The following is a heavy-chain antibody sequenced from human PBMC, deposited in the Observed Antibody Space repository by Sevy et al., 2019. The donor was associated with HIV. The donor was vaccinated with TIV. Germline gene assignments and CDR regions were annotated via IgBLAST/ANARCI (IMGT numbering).Heavy chain of an antibody. CDR3: AKDVLSSRQYYYYGMDV. J-gene: IGHJ6*02. CDR2: IRYDGSNK. D-gene: IGHD6-13*01. V-gene: IGHV3-30*02. Sequence: GGSLRLSCAASGFTFSSYGMHWVRQAPGKGLEWVAFIRYDGSNKYYANSVKGRFTISRDNSKNTLYPQMNSLRAEDTAVYYCAKDVLSSRQYYYYGMDVWGQGTTVTVSS. CDR1: GFTFSSYG.